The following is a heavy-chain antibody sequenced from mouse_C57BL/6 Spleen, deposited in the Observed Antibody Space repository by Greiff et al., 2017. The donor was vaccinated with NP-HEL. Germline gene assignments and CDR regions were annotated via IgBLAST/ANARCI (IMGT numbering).Heavy chain of an antibody. CDR1: GYSITSGYD. CDR2: ISYSGST. J-gene: IGHJ4*01. CDR3: ASSITTVEGAMDY. D-gene: IGHD1-1*01. Sequence: VQLQESGPGMVKPSQSLSLTCTVTGYSITSGYDWHWIRHFPGNKLEWMGYISYSGSTNYNPSLKSRISITHDTSKNHFFLKLNSVTTEDTATYYCASSITTVEGAMDYWGQGTSVTVSS. V-gene: IGHV3-1*01.